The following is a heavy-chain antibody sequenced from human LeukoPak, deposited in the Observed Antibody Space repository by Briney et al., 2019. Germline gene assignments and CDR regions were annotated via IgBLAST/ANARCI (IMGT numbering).Heavy chain of an antibody. D-gene: IGHD1-26*01. CDR2: IYHSGST. J-gene: IGHJ4*02. V-gene: IGHV4-38-2*02. Sequence: SETLSLTCSVSGYSISSGYYWGWIRQPPGKGLEWIGSIYHSGSTYYNPSLKSRLTISVDTSKNQFSLKLSSVTAADTAVYYCARGGGSYEDYWGQGTLVTVSS. CDR1: GYSISSGYY. CDR3: ARGGGSYEDY.